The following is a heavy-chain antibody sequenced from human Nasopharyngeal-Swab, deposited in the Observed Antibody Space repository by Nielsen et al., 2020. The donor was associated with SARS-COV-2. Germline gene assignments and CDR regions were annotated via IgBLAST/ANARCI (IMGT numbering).Heavy chain of an antibody. V-gene: IGHV3-23*01. CDR2: INSGAGGTT. CDR3: ARGAGMDV. J-gene: IGHJ6*02. Sequence: WLRQPPGKGLEWVSGINSGAGGTTYYADSVKGRFTVSRDNSKNMFYVQMNSLRAEDTAVYYCARGAGMDVWGQGTTVTVSS.